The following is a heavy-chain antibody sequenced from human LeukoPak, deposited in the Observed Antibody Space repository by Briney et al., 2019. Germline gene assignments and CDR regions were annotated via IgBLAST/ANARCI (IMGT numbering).Heavy chain of an antibody. CDR1: GFTFSSYA. V-gene: IGHV3-30*04. CDR2: ISHDGSNK. Sequence: GRSLRLSCAASGFTFSSYAMHWVRQAPGKGLEWVAVISHDGSNKYYADSVKGRFTISRDNSKNTLYLQMNSLRAEDTAVYYCARDSVLRYFDWLSKNWYFDLWGRGTLVTVSS. CDR3: ARDSVLRYFDWLSKNWYFDL. D-gene: IGHD3-9*01. J-gene: IGHJ2*01.